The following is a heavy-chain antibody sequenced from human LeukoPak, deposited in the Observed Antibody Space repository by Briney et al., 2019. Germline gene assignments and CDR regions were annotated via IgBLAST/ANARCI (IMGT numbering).Heavy chain of an antibody. V-gene: IGHV5-51*01. CDR2: IYPGDSDT. Sequence: GESLKISCKGSGYSFTSYWIGWVRQMPGKGLEWMGIIYPGDSDTRYSPSFQGQVTISADKSISTAYLQWSSLKASDTAMYYCASQSPGYSYGYGPAPPVYYGMDVWGQGTTVTVSS. D-gene: IGHD5-18*01. J-gene: IGHJ6*02. CDR3: ASQSPGYSYGYGPAPPVYYGMDV. CDR1: GYSFTSYW.